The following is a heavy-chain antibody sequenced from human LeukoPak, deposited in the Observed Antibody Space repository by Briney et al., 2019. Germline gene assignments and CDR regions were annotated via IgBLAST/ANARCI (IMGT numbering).Heavy chain of an antibody. D-gene: IGHD3-22*01. CDR3: ATLGEYYNSSGYYYN. V-gene: IGHV4-39*07. J-gene: IGHJ4*02. CDR1: GGSASSGSFY. CDR2: INHSGST. Sequence: SETLSLTCTVSGGSASSGSFYWGWIRQPPGKGLEWIGEINHSGSTYYNPSLKSRVTISVDSSKNQFSLKLTSVTAADTAVYYCATLGEYYNSSGYYYNWGQGTLVTVSS.